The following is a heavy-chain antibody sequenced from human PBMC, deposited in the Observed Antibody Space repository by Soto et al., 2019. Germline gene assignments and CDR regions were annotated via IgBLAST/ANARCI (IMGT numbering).Heavy chain of an antibody. J-gene: IGHJ3*02. CDR3: ARAAQELTGDFRAFDI. Sequence: GGSLRLSCAASGFTFSSYAMHWVRQAPGKGLEWVAVISYDGSNKYYADSVKGRFTISRDNSKNTLYLQMNSLRAEDTAVYYCARAAQELTGDFRAFDIWGQGTMVTVSS. CDR2: ISYDGSNK. CDR1: GFTFSSYA. D-gene: IGHD7-27*01. V-gene: IGHV3-30*04.